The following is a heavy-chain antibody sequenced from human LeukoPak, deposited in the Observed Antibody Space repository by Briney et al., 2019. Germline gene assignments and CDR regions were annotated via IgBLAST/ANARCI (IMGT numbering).Heavy chain of an antibody. CDR2: IGSRPTTT. V-gene: IGHV3-48*03. D-gene: IGHD5-12*01. J-gene: IGHJ3*02. CDR3: ATSGAYEISWAFNI. Sequence: GGSLRLSCAASGFTFSSYEMNWIRQAPGKGLEWVSYIGSRPTTTYYAASVRGRFTVSRDNTKNSVYLQMTGLRADDAGVYYCATSGAYEISWAFNIWGQGTMVVVSS. CDR1: GFTFSSYE.